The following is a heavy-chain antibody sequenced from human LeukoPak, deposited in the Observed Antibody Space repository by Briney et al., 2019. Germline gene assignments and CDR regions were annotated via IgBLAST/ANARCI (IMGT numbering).Heavy chain of an antibody. D-gene: IGHD6-19*01. CDR2: ISSSSSTI. J-gene: IGHJ4*02. Sequence: PGGSLRLSCAASGFTFSSYSMNWVRQAPGKGLEWVSYISSSSSTIYYADSVKGRFTISRDNAKNSLYLQMNSLRAEDTAVYYCARDSSSGWYYFDYWGQGTLVTVSS. V-gene: IGHV3-48*01. CDR3: ARDSSSGWYYFDY. CDR1: GFTFSSYS.